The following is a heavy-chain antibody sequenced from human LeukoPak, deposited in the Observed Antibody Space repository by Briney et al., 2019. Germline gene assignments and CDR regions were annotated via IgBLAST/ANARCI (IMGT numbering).Heavy chain of an antibody. D-gene: IGHD3-10*01. CDR1: GFTLSSYW. V-gene: IGHV3-74*01. CDR3: ARATGETRYYGMDV. Sequence: GGSLRLSCAASGFTLSSYWMHWVRQAPGKGLGWVSRINSDGRSTIYADSVKGRFTISRDNAKNTLYLQMNSLRAEDTAVYYCARATGETRYYGMDVWGKGTTVTVSS. CDR2: INSDGRST. J-gene: IGHJ6*04.